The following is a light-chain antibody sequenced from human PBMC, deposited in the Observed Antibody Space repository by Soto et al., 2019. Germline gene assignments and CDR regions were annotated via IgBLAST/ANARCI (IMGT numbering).Light chain of an antibody. Sequence: DIQMTQSPSTLSASVGDRVTVTCRASRSIRSWVAWYQQKPGKAPKLLIYKASALETGVPSRFSGSGSGTEFTLTISSLQPDDFATDYCQQYNSSPWTFGQGTKVEVK. CDR3: QQYNSSPWT. CDR2: KAS. CDR1: RSIRSW. J-gene: IGKJ1*01. V-gene: IGKV1-5*03.